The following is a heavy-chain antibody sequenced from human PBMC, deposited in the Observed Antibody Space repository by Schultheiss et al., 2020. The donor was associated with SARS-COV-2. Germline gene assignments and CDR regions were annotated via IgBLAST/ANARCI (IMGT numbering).Heavy chain of an antibody. CDR1: GFTFSDYY. CDR2: ISSGGLTM. CDR3: ARGRREMEYYDSSGYCSDGFDI. Sequence: GGSLRLSCVGSGFTFSDYYMSWIRQAPGKGLEWISYISSGGLTMYYADSVKGRFTIARDNDKNSMYLQMNNLRAEDTAVYFCARGRREMEYYDSSGYCSDGFDIWGLGTMVTVSS. J-gene: IGHJ3*02. V-gene: IGHV3-11*01. D-gene: IGHD3-22*01.